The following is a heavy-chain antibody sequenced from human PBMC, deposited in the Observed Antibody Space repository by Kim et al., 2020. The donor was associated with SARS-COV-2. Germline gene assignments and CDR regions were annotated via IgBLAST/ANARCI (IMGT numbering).Heavy chain of an antibody. CDR3: ARLYCGGDCSHYYYYGMDV. CDR1: GGSISSYY. Sequence: SETLSLTCTVSGGSISSYYWSWIRQPPGKGLEWIGYIYYSGSTNYNPSLKSRVTISVDTSKNQFSLKLSSVTAADTAVYYCARLYCGGDCSHYYYYGMDV. V-gene: IGHV4-59*08. J-gene: IGHJ6*01. D-gene: IGHD2-21*02. CDR2: IYYSGST.